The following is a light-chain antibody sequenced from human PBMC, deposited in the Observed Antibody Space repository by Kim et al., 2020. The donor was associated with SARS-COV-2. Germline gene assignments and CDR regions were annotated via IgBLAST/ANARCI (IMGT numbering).Light chain of an antibody. Sequence: ASVGDRVTITCRASQSISSWLAWYQQKPGKAPKLLIYDATSLESGVPSRCSGSGSGTEFTLTISSLQPDDCATYYCQQYNSYLLTVGGGTKVDIK. V-gene: IGKV1-5*01. CDR2: DAT. CDR1: QSISSW. J-gene: IGKJ4*01. CDR3: QQYNSYLLT.